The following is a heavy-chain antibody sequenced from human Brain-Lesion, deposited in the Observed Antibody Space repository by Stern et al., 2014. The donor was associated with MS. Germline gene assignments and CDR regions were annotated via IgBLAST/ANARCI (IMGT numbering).Heavy chain of an antibody. CDR1: GGSISSSTYY. J-gene: IGHJ4*02. Sequence: VQLVESGPGLVKPSETLSLTCTVSGGSISSSTYYWAWIRQPPGKGLGWIGNNYYSGFTYYNPSLKSRVTISVDMSKNQFSLKLSSVTAADTAIYYCARHDSVPRPSQLYSARDRGPGYFDYWGQGTLVTVSS. D-gene: IGHD1-26*01. CDR2: NYYSGFT. V-gene: IGHV4-39*01. CDR3: ARHDSVPRPSQLYSARDRGPGYFDY.